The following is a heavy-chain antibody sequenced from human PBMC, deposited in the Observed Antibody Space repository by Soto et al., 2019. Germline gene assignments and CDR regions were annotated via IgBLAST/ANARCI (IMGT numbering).Heavy chain of an antibody. Sequence: ASVKVSCKASGYTFTGYYMHWVRQAPGQGLEWMGWINPNSGGTNYAQKFQGWVTMTRDTSISTAYMELSRLRSDDTAVYYCARGVSWSGYYSGDYYYYYMDVWGKGTTVTVSS. CDR1: GYTFTGYY. CDR2: INPNSGGT. D-gene: IGHD3-3*01. V-gene: IGHV1-2*04. CDR3: ARGVSWSGYYSGDYYYYYMDV. J-gene: IGHJ6*03.